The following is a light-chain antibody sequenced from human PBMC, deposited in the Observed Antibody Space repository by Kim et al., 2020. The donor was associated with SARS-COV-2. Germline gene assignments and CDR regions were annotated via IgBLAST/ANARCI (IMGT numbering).Light chain of an antibody. CDR3: SSYTTTNTLG. J-gene: IGLJ3*02. Sequence: GHSITISCSGPSSDVGTYISVSWYQQHPGKVPTLMIYDVTNLPSGVSNLFSGSKSGNTASLTISGLQAEDEADYFCSSYTTTNTLGFGAGTQLTVL. V-gene: IGLV2-14*03. CDR1: SSDVGTYIS. CDR2: DVT.